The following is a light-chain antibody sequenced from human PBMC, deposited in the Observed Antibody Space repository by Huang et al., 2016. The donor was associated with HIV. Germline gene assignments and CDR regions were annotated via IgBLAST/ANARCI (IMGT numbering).Light chain of an antibody. V-gene: IGKV3D-20*01. CDR3: HQYGSSPLT. J-gene: IGKJ4*01. CDR1: QSVTNNY. Sequence: DIVLTQSPATLSLSPGERATLSCGARQSVTNNYLAWYQQKPGLAPRLLIYDSSTRAPGITERVRGSGSGTDFTITSNRLEPEDFALYYCHQYGSSPLTFGGGTKVEIK. CDR2: DSS.